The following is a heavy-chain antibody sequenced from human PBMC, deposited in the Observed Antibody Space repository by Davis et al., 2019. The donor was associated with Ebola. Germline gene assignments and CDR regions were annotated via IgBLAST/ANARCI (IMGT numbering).Heavy chain of an antibody. D-gene: IGHD1-26*01. CDR2: IRSKANSYAT. J-gene: IGHJ4*02. CDR3: TRVGAKWELLYYFDY. Sequence: EGSLRLSCAASGFTFSGSAMHWVRQASGKGLEWVGRIRSKANSYATAYAASVKGRFTISRDDSKSIAYLQMNSLKTEDTAVYYCTRVGAKWELLYYFDYWGQGTLVTVSS. V-gene: IGHV3-73*01. CDR1: GFTFSGSA.